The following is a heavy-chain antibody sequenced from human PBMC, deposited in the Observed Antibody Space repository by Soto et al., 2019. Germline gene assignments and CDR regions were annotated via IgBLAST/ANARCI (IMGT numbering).Heavy chain of an antibody. CDR1: GGTFSSYA. V-gene: IGHV1-69*13. CDR3: ARVRSGGSPTHFDI. CDR2: IIPIFGTA. D-gene: IGHD2-15*01. Sequence: ASVKVSCKASGGTFSSYAISWVRQAPGQGLEWMGGIIPIFGTANYAQKFQGRVTITADESTSTAYMELSSLRSEDTAVYYCARVRSGGSPTHFDIWGQGTMVTVSS. J-gene: IGHJ3*02.